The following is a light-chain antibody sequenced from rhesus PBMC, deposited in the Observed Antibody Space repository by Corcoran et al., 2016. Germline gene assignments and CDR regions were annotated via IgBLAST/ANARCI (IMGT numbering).Light chain of an antibody. CDR1: QSISRW. V-gene: IGKV1-16*01. J-gene: IGKJ1*01. Sequence: DIQMTQSPSSLSVSGGDKVTINCQASQSISRWLAWYQQKPGKAPKPLMYKASSLESGVPSRFSGSGSWTDFTLTISSLQPDAFGRYYCQPYNIVPPTFGQWTKVEIK. CDR2: KAS. CDR3: QPYNIVPPT.